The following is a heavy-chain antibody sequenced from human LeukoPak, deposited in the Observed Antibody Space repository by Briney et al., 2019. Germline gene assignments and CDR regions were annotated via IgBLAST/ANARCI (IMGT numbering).Heavy chain of an antibody. Sequence: SQTLSLTCTVSGGSISSGDYYWSWIRQPTGKGLEWIGYIYYSGSTYYNPSLKSRVTISVDTSKNQFSLKLSSVTAADTAVYYCARSSGFWSGNYMDVWGKGTTVTVSS. V-gene: IGHV4-30-4*08. D-gene: IGHD3-3*01. CDR3: ARSSGFWSGNYMDV. CDR1: GGSISSGDYY. CDR2: IYYSGST. J-gene: IGHJ6*03.